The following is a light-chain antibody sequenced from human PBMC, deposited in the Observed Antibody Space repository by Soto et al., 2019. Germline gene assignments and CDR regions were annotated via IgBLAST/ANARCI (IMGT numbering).Light chain of an antibody. CDR3: QQYNNWPPWT. Sequence: EIVMTQSPATLSVSPGERATLSCRASQSVSSNLAWYQQKPGQAPRLLIYGASTRATGIPARFSGSGSGTEFTLTISSLQSEDLSFYYCQQYNNWPPWTFGQGTKVEIK. V-gene: IGKV3-15*01. CDR1: QSVSSN. J-gene: IGKJ1*01. CDR2: GAS.